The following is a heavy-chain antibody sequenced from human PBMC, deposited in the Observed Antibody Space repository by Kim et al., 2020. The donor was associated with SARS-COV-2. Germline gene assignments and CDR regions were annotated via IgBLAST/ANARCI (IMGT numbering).Heavy chain of an antibody. CDR2: IKQDGSEK. CDR1: GFTFSSYW. D-gene: IGHD6-13*01. CDR3: ARDRGIGYYYYYYGMDV. V-gene: IGHV3-7*03. Sequence: GGSLRLSCAASGFTFSSYWMSWVRQAPGKGLEWVANIKQDGSEKYYVDSVKGRFTISRDNAKNSLYLQMNSLRADDTAVYYCARDRGIGYYYYYYGMDVWGQGTTVTVSS. J-gene: IGHJ6*02.